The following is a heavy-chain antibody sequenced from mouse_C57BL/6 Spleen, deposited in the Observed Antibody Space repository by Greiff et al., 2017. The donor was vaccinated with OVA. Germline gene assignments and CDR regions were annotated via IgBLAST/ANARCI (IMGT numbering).Heavy chain of an antibody. CDR2: INPSSGYT. Sequence: QVQLQQSGAELARPGASVKMSCKASGYTFTSYTMHWVKQRPGQGLEWIGYINPSSGYTKYNQKFKDKATLTADKSSSTAYMQLSSLTSEDSAVYYCASRRDYESLFAYWGQGTLVTVSA. CDR1: GYTFTSYT. V-gene: IGHV1-4*01. CDR3: ASRRDYESLFAY. J-gene: IGHJ3*01. D-gene: IGHD2-4*01.